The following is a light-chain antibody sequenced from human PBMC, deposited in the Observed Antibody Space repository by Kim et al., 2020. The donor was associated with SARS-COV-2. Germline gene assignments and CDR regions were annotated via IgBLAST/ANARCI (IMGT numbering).Light chain of an antibody. J-gene: IGKJ2*01. CDR2: GAY. V-gene: IGKV3-20*01. CDR1: QTISSSY. CDR3: KQFGSSPRYT. Sequence: SPGDRATLSCRTGQTISSSYLAWYQQKPGQAPRLLIYGAYNRATDIPDRFSGSGSGTDFTLTISRLEPDDFAVYYCKQFGSSPRYTFGQGTKLEI.